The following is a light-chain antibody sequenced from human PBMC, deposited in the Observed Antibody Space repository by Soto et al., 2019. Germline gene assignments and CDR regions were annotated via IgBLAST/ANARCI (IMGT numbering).Light chain of an antibody. CDR3: CSYAGSSLWV. V-gene: IGLV2-11*01. J-gene: IGLJ3*02. CDR2: DVT. CDR1: SSDVGGSNY. Sequence: QSALTQPRSVSGSPGQAVTISCTGTSSDVGGSNYVSWYQQHPGKAPKLVIYDVTRRPSGVPDRFSGSKSGNTASLTISGLQAEDEADYYCCSYAGSSLWVFGGGTKVTFL.